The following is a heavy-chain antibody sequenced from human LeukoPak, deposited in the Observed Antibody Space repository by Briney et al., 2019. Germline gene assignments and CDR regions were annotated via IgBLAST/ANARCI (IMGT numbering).Heavy chain of an antibody. J-gene: IGHJ6*04. V-gene: IGHV4-34*01. CDR1: GGSFSGYY. CDR2: INHSGST. D-gene: IGHD4-17*01. CDR3: ARYGDYVNYYFGLDV. Sequence: SETLSLTCAVYGGSFSGYYWSWIRQPPGKGLEWIGEINHSGSTNYNPSLKSRVNISVDTSQNQFSLKLSSVTAADTAVYYCARYGDYVNYYFGLDVWGKGTTVTVSS.